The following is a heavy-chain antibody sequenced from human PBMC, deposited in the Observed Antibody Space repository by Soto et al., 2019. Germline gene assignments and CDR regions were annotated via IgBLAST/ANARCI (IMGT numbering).Heavy chain of an antibody. J-gene: IGHJ2*01. CDR1: GFTFSKYA. Sequence: GGSLRLSCAASGFTFSKYAMTWARQAPGKGLEWVSAISSNGAGTYYVDSVKGRFTVSRDNSKNTLYLQMHSLRAEDTAVYYCAKDRVPFYCNGYHSELNYFCGRRTFD. CDR2: ISSNGAGT. CDR3: AKDRVPFYCNGYHSELNYFCGRRTFD. D-gene: IGHD3-22*01. V-gene: IGHV3-23*01.